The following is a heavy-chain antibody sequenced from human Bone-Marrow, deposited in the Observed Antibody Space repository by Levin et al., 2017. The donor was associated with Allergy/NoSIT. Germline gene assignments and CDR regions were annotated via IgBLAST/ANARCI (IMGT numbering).Heavy chain of an antibody. J-gene: IGHJ4*02. D-gene: IGHD1/OR15-1a*01. V-gene: IGHV3-15*01. CDR1: GFSFTSAW. CDR3: TSGHGKTDTDY. CDR2: VKGEVEDGAS. Sequence: GGSLRLSCAASGFSFTSAWLHWVRQAPGKGLEWVARVKGEVEDGASDYAAPVKGRFTISRDDSKSSLYLQMNSLKGDDTAVYYCTSGHGKTDTDYWGQGTLVTGSS.